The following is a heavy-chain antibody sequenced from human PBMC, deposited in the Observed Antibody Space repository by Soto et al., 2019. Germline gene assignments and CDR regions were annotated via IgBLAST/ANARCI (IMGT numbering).Heavy chain of an antibody. D-gene: IGHD3-10*01. CDR3: ARSPYGSGSYYNEWFDP. V-gene: IGHV1-69*06. Sequence: ASVKVSCKASGGTFSSYAISWVRQAPGQGLEWMGGIIPIFGTANYAQKFQGRVTITGDKSTSTAYMELSSLRSEDTAVYYCARSPYGSGSYYNEWFDPWGQGTLVTVSS. J-gene: IGHJ5*02. CDR2: IIPIFGTA. CDR1: GGTFSSYA.